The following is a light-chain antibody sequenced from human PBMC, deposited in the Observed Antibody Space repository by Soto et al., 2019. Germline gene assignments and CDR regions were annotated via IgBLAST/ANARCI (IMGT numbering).Light chain of an antibody. Sequence: DIVMTQTPLSLSITPGQPASISCKSSQSLLHSDGKTYLYWYLQKPGQSPQLLIYEVSNRVSGVPRRFSGSGSCTEFTLYISRVEAEDVGVYYCMQSVDLYTFGQGTKLEIK. J-gene: IGKJ2*01. CDR2: EVS. CDR1: QSLLHSDGKTY. V-gene: IGKV2D-29*02. CDR3: MQSVDLYT.